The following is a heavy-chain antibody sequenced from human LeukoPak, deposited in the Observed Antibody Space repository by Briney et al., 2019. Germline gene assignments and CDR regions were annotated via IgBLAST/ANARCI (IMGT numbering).Heavy chain of an antibody. CDR3: AKVVFSYYYGSGSYAAGDFDY. CDR2: ISGSGGST. V-gene: IGHV3-23*01. CDR1: GFTFSSYG. Sequence: QSGGSLRLSCAASGFTFSSYGMSWVRQAPGKGLEWVSAISGSGGSTYYADSVKGRFTISRDNSKNTLYLQMNSLRAEDTAVYYCAKVVFSYYYGSGSYAAGDFDYWGQGTLVTVSS. D-gene: IGHD3-10*01. J-gene: IGHJ4*02.